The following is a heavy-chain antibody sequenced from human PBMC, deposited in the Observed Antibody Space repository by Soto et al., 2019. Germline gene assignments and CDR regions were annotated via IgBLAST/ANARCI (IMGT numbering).Heavy chain of an antibody. CDR2: IIPIFGTA. D-gene: IGHD6-13*01. Sequence: ASVKVSCKASGGTFSSYAISWVRQAPGQGLEWMGGIIPIFGTANYAQKFQGRVTITADESTSTAYMELSSLRSEDTAVYYCARAAIGGISIAPNWFDPWGQGTLVTVSS. V-gene: IGHV1-69*13. CDR1: GGTFSSYA. CDR3: ARAAIGGISIAPNWFDP. J-gene: IGHJ5*02.